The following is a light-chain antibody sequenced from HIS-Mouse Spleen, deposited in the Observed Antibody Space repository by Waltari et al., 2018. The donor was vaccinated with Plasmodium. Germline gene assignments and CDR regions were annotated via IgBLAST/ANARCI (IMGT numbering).Light chain of an antibody. CDR3: QQYNNWSFT. J-gene: IGKJ3*01. CDR1: PSVSST. V-gene: IGKV3-15*01. Sequence: EIVMTQSPATLSVSPGARANLSCRASPSVSSTLAWYQQKPGQAPRLLIYGASTRATGIPARFSGSGSGTEFTLTISSLQSEDFAVYYCQQYNNWSFTFGPGTKVDIK. CDR2: GAS.